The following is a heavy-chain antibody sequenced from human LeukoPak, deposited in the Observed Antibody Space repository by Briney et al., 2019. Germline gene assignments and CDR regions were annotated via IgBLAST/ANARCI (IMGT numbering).Heavy chain of an antibody. CDR3: ARDLQGRDGYKD. J-gene: IGHJ4*02. D-gene: IGHD5-24*01. Sequence: SVKVSCKASGGTFSSYTISWVRQAPGQGLEWMGRIIPILGIANYAQKFRGRVTITADKSTSTAYMELSSLRSEDTAVYYCARDLQGRDGYKDWGQGTLVTVSS. CDR1: GGTFSSYT. V-gene: IGHV1-69*04. CDR2: IIPILGIA.